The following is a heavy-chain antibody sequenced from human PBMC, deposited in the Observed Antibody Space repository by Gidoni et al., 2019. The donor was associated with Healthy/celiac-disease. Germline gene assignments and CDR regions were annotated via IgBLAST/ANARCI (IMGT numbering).Heavy chain of an antibody. CDR1: GFNSSCYS. J-gene: IGHJ4*02. D-gene: IGHD6-19*01. V-gene: IGHV3-21*01. CDR3: ARAKDSSGWVAYFDY. CDR2: ISSSSSYI. Sequence: VQLGWSGGGLVKPGWSLRPACPASGFNSSCYSMTWVRQAPGKGLEWVSSISSSSSYIYYADSVKGRFTISRDNAKTSLYLQMNSLRAEDTAVYYCARAKDSSGWVAYFDYWGQGTLVTVSS.